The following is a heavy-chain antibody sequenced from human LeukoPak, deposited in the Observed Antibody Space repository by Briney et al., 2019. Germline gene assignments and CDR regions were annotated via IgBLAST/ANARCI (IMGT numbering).Heavy chain of an antibody. D-gene: IGHD6-13*01. CDR2: INNDGSGT. CDR1: GFTFSSYW. V-gene: IGHV3-74*01. Sequence: GGSLRLSCAASGFTFSSYWMHWVRQAPGKGPVWVSRINNDGSGTTYADSVKGRFTISRDDAKNTLYLQMNSLRDEDTAVYYCTRNWYGDYWGQETLLTVSS. J-gene: IGHJ4*02. CDR3: TRNWYGDY.